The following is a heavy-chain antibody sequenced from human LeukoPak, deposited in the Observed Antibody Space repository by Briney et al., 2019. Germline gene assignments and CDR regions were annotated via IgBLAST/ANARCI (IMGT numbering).Heavy chain of an antibody. J-gene: IGHJ5*02. D-gene: IGHD3-10*01. CDR1: GYTFTGYY. CDR2: INPNSGGT. Sequence: PRASVKVSCKASGYTFTGYYMHWVRQAPGQGLEWMGWINPNSGGTNYAQKFQGRVTMTRDTSISTAYMELSSLRYDDTAVYYCATNILVRDIINWFDPWGQGTLVTVSS. V-gene: IGHV1-2*02. CDR3: ATNILVRDIINWFDP.